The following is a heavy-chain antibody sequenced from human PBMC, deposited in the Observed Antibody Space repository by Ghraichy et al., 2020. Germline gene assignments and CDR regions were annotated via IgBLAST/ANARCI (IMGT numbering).Heavy chain of an antibody. D-gene: IGHD1-7*01. CDR2: ISSDGSAT. V-gene: IGHV3-74*01. Sequence: GGSLRLSCVASGFTFSSLWMHWVRQAPGKGLVWVSQISSDGSATTQADSVKGRFTISRDNAKNTVYLQMNSLRAEDTAVYYCARGGPGTALDYWGQGALVTVSS. CDR3: ARGGPGTALDY. CDR1: GFTFSSLW. J-gene: IGHJ4*02.